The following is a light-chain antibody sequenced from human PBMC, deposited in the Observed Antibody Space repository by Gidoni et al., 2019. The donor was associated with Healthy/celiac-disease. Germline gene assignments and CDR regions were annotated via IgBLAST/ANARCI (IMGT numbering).Light chain of an antibody. V-gene: IGKV3-11*01. Sequence: EIVLTQSPATLSLSPGERATLSCRASQSVSSYLAWYQQKPGQAPMLLIYDASNRATGIPARFSGSGSGTDFTLTISSLEPEDFAVYYCQQRSNWPRTFXQXTKVXIK. CDR1: QSVSSY. CDR2: DAS. CDR3: QQRSNWPRT. J-gene: IGKJ1*01.